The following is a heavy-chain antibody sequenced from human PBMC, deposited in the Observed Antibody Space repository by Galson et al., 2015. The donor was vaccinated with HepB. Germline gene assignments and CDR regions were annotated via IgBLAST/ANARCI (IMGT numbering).Heavy chain of an antibody. J-gene: IGHJ4*02. CDR1: GFSLTTTGVG. Sequence: PALVKPTQTLTLTCTFSGFSLTTTGVGVGWIRQPPGKALEWLGLIYWSDDKRYSPSLKSRLTITKDTSKNQVVLTMTNMDPVDTATYYYAHRPYCSSPSCYAAFDYWGQGTLVTVSS. D-gene: IGHD2-2*01. CDR3: AHRPYCSSPSCYAAFDY. V-gene: IGHV2-5*01. CDR2: IYWSDDK.